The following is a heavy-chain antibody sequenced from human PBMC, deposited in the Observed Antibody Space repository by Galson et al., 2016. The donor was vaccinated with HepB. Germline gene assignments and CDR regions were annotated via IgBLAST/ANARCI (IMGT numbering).Heavy chain of an antibody. CDR1: GFTISNYG. Sequence: SLRLSCPASGFTISNYGMRRVRQAPGKGLEWDSGTSVSGDTTYYADSVKGRFTISRDTSKNTLYLKMNSLRAEDTAVYYCAKDSGFDSVNWGQGTLVTVSS. J-gene: IGHJ4*02. D-gene: IGHD5-12*01. V-gene: IGHV3-23*01. CDR3: AKDSGFDSVN. CDR2: TSVSGDTT.